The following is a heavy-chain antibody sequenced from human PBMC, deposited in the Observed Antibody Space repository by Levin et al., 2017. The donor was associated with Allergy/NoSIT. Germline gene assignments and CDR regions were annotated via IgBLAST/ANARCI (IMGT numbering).Heavy chain of an antibody. Sequence: SVKVSCKASGGTFSSYAISWVRQAPGQGLEWMGGIIPIFGTANYAQKFQGRVTITADESTSTAYMELSSLRSEDTAVYYCARGGDSSGYYHRDAFDIWGQGTMVTVSS. CDR2: IIPIFGTA. J-gene: IGHJ3*02. CDR3: ARGGDSSGYYHRDAFDI. CDR1: GGTFSSYA. V-gene: IGHV1-69*13. D-gene: IGHD3-22*01.